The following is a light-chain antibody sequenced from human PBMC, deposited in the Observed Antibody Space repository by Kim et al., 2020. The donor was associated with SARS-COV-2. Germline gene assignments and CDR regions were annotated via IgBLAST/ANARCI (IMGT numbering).Light chain of an antibody. CDR1: QSLVHSDGDTY. CDR3: IQGAHWPIT. V-gene: IGKV2-30*02. Sequence: PASIPCTSTQSLVHSDGDTYLSWFHQRPGQPPRRLIYKISNRDFGVPDRFSASGSGTDFTLKISRVEVDDVGVYYCIQGAHWPITFGQGTRLEIK. J-gene: IGKJ5*01. CDR2: KIS.